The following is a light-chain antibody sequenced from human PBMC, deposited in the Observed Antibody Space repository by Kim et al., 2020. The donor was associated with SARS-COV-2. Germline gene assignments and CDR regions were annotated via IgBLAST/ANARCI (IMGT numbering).Light chain of an antibody. CDR3: NSRDSSGNTLV. Sequence: SSELTQDPAVSVALGQTVRITCQGDSLRSYYASWYQQKPGQAPVLVIYNKNNRPSGIPDRFSGSSSGNTASLTINGAQAEDDADYYCNSRDSSGNTLVFG. V-gene: IGLV3-19*01. CDR1: SLRSYY. J-gene: IGLJ2*01. CDR2: NKN.